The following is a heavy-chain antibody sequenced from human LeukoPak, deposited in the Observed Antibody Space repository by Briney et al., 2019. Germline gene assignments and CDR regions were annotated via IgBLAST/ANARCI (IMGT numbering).Heavy chain of an antibody. CDR2: ISGSGDST. Sequence: GGSLRLSCAVSGFTFSSYSMSWVRQAPGKGLEWVSAISGSGDSTYYADSVKGRFAISRDNSKNALFLQMNSLRAEDTAVYFCARRPGISMADSVKAYYFDYWGQGTLVTVSS. J-gene: IGHJ4*02. CDR1: GFTFSSYS. D-gene: IGHD6-19*01. CDR3: ARRPGISMADSVKAYYFDY. V-gene: IGHV3-23*01.